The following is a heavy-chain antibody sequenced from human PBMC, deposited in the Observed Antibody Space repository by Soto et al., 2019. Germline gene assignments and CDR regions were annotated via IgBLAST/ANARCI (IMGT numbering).Heavy chain of an antibody. CDR3: ARDWYYYYYGMDV. Sequence: SETLSLTCAVYGGSFSCYYWSWIRQPPGKGLEWIGEINHSGSTNYNPSLKSRVTISVDTSKNQFSLKLSSVTAADTAVYYCARDWYYYYYGMDVWGQGTTVTVSS. CDR2: INHSGST. J-gene: IGHJ6*02. V-gene: IGHV4-34*01. CDR1: GGSFSCYY.